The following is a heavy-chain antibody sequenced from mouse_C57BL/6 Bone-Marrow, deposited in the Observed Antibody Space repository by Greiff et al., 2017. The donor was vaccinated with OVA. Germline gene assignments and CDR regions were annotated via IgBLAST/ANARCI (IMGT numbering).Heavy chain of an antibody. CDR2: INPSSGYT. CDR3: ARKISNWFAY. J-gene: IGHJ3*01. Sequence: VMLVESGAELARPGASVKMSCKASGYTFTSYTMHWVKQRPGQGLEWIGYINPSSGYTKYNQKFKDKATLTADKSSSTAYMQLSSLTSEDSAVYYCARKISNWFAYWGQGTLVTVSA. D-gene: IGHD2-5*01. V-gene: IGHV1-4*01. CDR1: GYTFTSYT.